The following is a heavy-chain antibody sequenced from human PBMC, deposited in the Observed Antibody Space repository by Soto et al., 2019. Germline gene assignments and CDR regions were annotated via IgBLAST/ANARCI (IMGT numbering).Heavy chain of an antibody. CDR1: GGSFSGYY. Sequence: QVQLQQWGAGLLKPSETLSLTCAVYGGSFSGYYWSWIRQPPGKGLEWIGEINHSGSTNYNPSLKSRVTISVDTSKNQFSLKLSSVTAADTAVYYCVATGVQLERRWFDPWGQGTLVTVSS. CDR3: VATGVQLERRWFDP. J-gene: IGHJ5*02. D-gene: IGHD1-1*01. CDR2: INHSGST. V-gene: IGHV4-34*01.